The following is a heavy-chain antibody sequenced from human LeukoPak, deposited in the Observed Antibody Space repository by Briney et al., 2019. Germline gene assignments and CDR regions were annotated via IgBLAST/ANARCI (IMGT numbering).Heavy chain of an antibody. CDR2: IVPILGIA. CDR1: GYTFTYAS. D-gene: IGHD3-22*01. CDR3: ARPNVPYYYDSSGYRSFDY. Sequence: SVKVSCKASGYTFTYASLHWLQQAPGQGLEWMGRIVPILGIANYAQKFQGRVTITADKSTSTAYMELSSLRSEDTAVYYCARPNVPYYYDSSGYRSFDYWGQGTLVTVSS. V-gene: IGHV1-69*02. J-gene: IGHJ4*02.